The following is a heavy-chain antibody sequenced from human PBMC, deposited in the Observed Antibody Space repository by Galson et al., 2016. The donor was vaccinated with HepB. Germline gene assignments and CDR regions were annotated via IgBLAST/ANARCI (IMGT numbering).Heavy chain of an antibody. Sequence: SLRLSCAGSGFTFGDYAMNWFRQAPGKGLEWVAFIRSKTYGGTTKYAASVKGRFTISRHDSNSIAYLQMNSRKTEDTAVYYCTRSDYYDSSGPPGYWGQGTPVTVSS. CDR2: IRSKTYGGTT. CDR3: TRSDYYDSSGPPGY. CDR1: GFTFGDYA. J-gene: IGHJ4*02. V-gene: IGHV3-49*03. D-gene: IGHD3-22*01.